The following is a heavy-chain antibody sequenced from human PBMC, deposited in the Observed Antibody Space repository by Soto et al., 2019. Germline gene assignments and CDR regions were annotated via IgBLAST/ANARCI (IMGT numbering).Heavy chain of an antibody. D-gene: IGHD6-13*01. CDR3: ARDPIEYSSSWYHYYGMDV. Sequence: QVQLVQSGPEVKKPGSSVKVSCKASGGTFSSYAISWVRQAPGQGLEWMGGIIPLFGTANYAQKFQGRVTLTADESTSTAYMELRSLRSEDTAVYFCARDPIEYSSSWYHYYGMDVWGQGTTVTFSS. V-gene: IGHV1-69*01. CDR2: IIPLFGTA. CDR1: GGTFSSYA. J-gene: IGHJ6*02.